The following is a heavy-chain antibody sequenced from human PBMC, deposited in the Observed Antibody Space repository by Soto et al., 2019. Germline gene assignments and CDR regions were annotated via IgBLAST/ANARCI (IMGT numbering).Heavy chain of an antibody. CDR3: ARDGPYYYGSGSYRNWFDP. D-gene: IGHD3-10*01. Sequence: SVKFSCKASGGTFSSYAISWVRQAPGQGLEWMGGIIPIFGTANYAQKFQGRVTITADESTSTAYMELSSLRSEDTAVYYCARDGPYYYGSGSYRNWFDPWGQGTLVTVSS. CDR1: GGTFSSYA. CDR2: IIPIFGTA. V-gene: IGHV1-69*13. J-gene: IGHJ5*02.